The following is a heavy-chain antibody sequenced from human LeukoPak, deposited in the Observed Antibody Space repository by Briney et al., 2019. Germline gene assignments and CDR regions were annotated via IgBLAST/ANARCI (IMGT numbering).Heavy chain of an antibody. J-gene: IGHJ6*02. CDR3: ARESYYYDSSGYSDRYYYYYGMDV. Sequence: PGGSLRLSCAASGFTFSSYEMNWVRQAPGKGLEWVSYISSSGCTIYYADSVKGRFTISRDNAKNSLYLQMNSLRAEDTAVYYCARESYYYDSSGYSDRYYYYYGMDVWGQGTTVTVSS. V-gene: IGHV3-48*03. CDR2: ISSSGCTI. D-gene: IGHD3-22*01. CDR1: GFTFSSYE.